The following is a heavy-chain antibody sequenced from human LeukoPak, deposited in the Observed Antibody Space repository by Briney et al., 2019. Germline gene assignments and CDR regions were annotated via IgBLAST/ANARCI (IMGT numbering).Heavy chain of an antibody. J-gene: IGHJ4*02. V-gene: IGHV1-18*01. D-gene: IGHD6-13*01. Sequence: ASVKVSCKASGYTFSSYGFSWVRQAPGQGLEWIGRISAYNGNTDYAQNFQDRVTMTTDTSTNTAYMELRSLRSDDTAVYYCARGGRSSSWIDYWGQGTLVTVSS. CDR3: ARGGRSSSWIDY. CDR2: ISAYNGNT. CDR1: GYTFSSYG.